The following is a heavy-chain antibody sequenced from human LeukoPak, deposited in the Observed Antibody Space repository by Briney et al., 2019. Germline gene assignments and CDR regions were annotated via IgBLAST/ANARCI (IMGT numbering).Heavy chain of an antibody. CDR1: GFPFCSYR. D-gene: IGHD3-10*01. V-gene: IGHV3-74*01. CDR3: ANPPVGSGSYRYYYYGMDV. Sequence: GGSLRLSCTASGFPFCSYRVHWVRQAPGKGLVGVSDINTDGSYTCSADSVKGRFTISRDNSKSPLYLQLNSLRAEDTAVYYCANPPVGSGSYRYYYYGMDVWGQGTTVTVSS. J-gene: IGHJ6*02. CDR2: INTDGSYT.